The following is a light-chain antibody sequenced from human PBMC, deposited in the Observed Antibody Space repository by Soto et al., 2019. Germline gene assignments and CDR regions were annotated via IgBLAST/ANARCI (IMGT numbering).Light chain of an antibody. Sequence: QSVLTQPPSASGTPGQRVTISCSGSSSNNGSNTVNWYKQLPGTAPKLLIYNNNQRPSGVPDRFSGSKSGTSASLAISGPQSEDEADYYCAAWDDSLNGPRYVFGTGTKVTVL. J-gene: IGLJ1*01. V-gene: IGLV1-44*01. CDR2: NNN. CDR3: AAWDDSLNGPRYV. CDR1: SSNNGSNT.